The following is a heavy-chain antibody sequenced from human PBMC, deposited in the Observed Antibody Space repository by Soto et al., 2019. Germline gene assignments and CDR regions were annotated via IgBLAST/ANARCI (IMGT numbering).Heavy chain of an antibody. CDR3: ASGNCGYICYHDY. V-gene: IGHV1-46*01. Sequence: SVKVSCKASGYTFTSYYMHWVRQAPGQGLEWMGIINPSGGNTKYSQKFQGRVTITRDTSASTAYMELSSLTSEDTAVYYCASGNCGYICYHDYWGQGTLVTVSS. J-gene: IGHJ4*02. D-gene: IGHD5-12*01. CDR2: INPSGGNT. CDR1: GYTFTSYY.